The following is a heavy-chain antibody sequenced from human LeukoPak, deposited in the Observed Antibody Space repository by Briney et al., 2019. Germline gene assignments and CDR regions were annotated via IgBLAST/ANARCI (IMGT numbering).Heavy chain of an antibody. CDR2: TYYKSKWNN. CDR3: ARSAAGTLDY. Sequence: SQTLSPTCAISGDSVSSKSATWNWIRQSPSRGLEWLGGTYYKSKWNNEYAISVKSRISINPDTPKNQFSLHLNSVTPEDTAVYFCARSAAGTLDYWGQGTLVTVSS. CDR1: GDSVSSKSAT. J-gene: IGHJ4*02. D-gene: IGHD6-13*01. V-gene: IGHV6-1*01.